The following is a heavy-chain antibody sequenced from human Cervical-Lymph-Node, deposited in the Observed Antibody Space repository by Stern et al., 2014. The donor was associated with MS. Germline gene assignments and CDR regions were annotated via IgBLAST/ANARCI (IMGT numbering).Heavy chain of an antibody. CDR1: GGTFSNYA. Sequence: QVQLEDSGAEVKKPGSSVKVSCTASGGTFSNYATSWVRQAPGQGLEWMGGIDPLSGKPNYAQKFQGRVTITADESTSTAYMDLSSLRSEDTAVYYCASPLTATSVPFGYYGMDVWGQGTTVTVS. CDR3: ASPLTATSVPFGYYGMDV. CDR2: IDPLSGKP. J-gene: IGHJ6*02. D-gene: IGHD4-17*01. V-gene: IGHV1-69*01.